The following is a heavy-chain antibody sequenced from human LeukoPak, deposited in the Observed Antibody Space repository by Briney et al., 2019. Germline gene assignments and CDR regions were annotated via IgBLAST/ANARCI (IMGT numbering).Heavy chain of an antibody. CDR2: IKQDGSEK. CDR3: ARDKDVAGFDY. D-gene: IGHD5-12*01. J-gene: IGHJ4*02. Sequence: PGGSLRLSCAASEFTFSSYWMSWVRQAPGKGLEWVANIKQDGSEKYYVDSVKGRFTISRDNAKNSLYLQMNSLRAEDTAVYYCARDKDVAGFDYWGQGTLVTVSS. CDR1: EFTFSSYW. V-gene: IGHV3-7*01.